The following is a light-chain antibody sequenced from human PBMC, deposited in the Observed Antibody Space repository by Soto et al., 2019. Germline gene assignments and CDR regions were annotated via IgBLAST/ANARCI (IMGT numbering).Light chain of an antibody. Sequence: QVLEGPRTMTASVGDRVTITCRASQNIRSRLAWFQQKPGKAPKLLIYDASSLESGVPQRFSGSGSGTEFTLTISSLQTDEFSTYYCLRYQSYWTSGLRT. CDR1: QNIRSR. CDR2: DAS. V-gene: IGKV1-5*01. CDR3: LRYQSYWT. J-gene: IGKJ1*01.